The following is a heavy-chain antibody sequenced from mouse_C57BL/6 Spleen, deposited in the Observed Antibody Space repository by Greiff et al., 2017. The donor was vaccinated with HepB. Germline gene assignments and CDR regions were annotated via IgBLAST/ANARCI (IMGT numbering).Heavy chain of an antibody. D-gene: IGHD1-1*01. V-gene: IGHV1-64*01. J-gene: IGHJ2*01. CDR3: ASATVVATGFDY. Sequence: QVQLQQPGAELVKPGASVKLSCKASGYTFTSYWMHWVKQRPGRGLEWIGMIHPNSGSTNYNEKFKSKATLTVDKSSSTAYMQLSSLTSEDSAVYYCASATVVATGFDYWGQGATLTVSS. CDR2: IHPNSGST. CDR1: GYTFTSYW.